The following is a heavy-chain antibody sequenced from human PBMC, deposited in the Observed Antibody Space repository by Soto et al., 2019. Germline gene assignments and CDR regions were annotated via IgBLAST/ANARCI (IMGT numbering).Heavy chain of an antibody. Sequence: SVKVSCKASGGTFSSYAISWVRQAPGQGLEWRGGIIPIFGTANYAQKFQGRVTITADESTSTAYMELSSLRSEDTAVYYCGRDDCSSTSCYQDWFDPWGQVTLVTVSS. V-gene: IGHV1-69*13. J-gene: IGHJ5*02. CDR2: IIPIFGTA. CDR1: GGTFSSYA. CDR3: GRDDCSSTSCYQDWFDP. D-gene: IGHD2-2*01.